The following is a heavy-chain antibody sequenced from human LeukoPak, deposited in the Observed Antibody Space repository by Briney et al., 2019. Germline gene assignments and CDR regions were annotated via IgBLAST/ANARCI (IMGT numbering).Heavy chain of an antibody. D-gene: IGHD3-10*01. CDR3: ARDPLSYGSGSYTLGRVLAATNWFDP. J-gene: IGHJ5*02. CDR2: MNPNSGNT. Sequence: GASVKVSCKASGYTFTSYDINWVRQATGQRLEWMGWMNPNSGNTGYAQKFQGRVTMTRNTSISTAYMELSSLRSDDTAVYYCARDPLSYGSGSYTLGRVLAATNWFDPWGQGTLVTVSS. CDR1: GYTFTSYD. V-gene: IGHV1-8*01.